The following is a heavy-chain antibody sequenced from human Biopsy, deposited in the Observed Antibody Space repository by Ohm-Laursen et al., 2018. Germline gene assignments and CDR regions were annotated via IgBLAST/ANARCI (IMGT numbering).Heavy chain of an antibody. CDR1: GFSFSDYY. D-gene: IGHD3-22*01. CDR2: ISSSGRTM. V-gene: IGHV3-11*04. J-gene: IGHJ4*02. CDR3: ARAPFGSGSYSEFDY. Sequence: SLRPSCSASGFSFSDYYMIWIRQAPGKGLEWVSYISSSGRTMYYADSVKGRFTISRDNSKSSLSLQMNSLRGEDTAVYYCARAPFGSGSYSEFDYWGQGSLVTVSS.